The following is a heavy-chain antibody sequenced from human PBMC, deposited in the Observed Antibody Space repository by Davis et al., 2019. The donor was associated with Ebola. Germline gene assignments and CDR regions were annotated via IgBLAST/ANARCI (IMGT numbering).Heavy chain of an antibody. CDR3: AKDTSNIWFDI. V-gene: IGHV3-23*01. CDR2: LGTSADT. Sequence: GGSLRLSCAASGFAFRNYVMSWVRQAPGKGLEWVSTLGTSADTYYADSVKGRFTISRDNSKNTLYLQMNGLRVEDTAIYYCAKDTSNIWFDIWGQGTNVTVSS. CDR1: GFAFRNYV. D-gene: IGHD1-26*01. J-gene: IGHJ3*02.